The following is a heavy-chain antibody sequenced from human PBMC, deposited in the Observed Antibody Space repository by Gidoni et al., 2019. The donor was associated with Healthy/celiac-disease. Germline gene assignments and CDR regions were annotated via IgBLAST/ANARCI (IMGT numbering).Heavy chain of an antibody. CDR2: IIPIFGTA. V-gene: IGHV1-69*01. CDR1: GGTFSSYA. J-gene: IGHJ6*02. Sequence: QVQLVQSGAEVKKPGSSVKVSCKASGGTFSSYAISWVRQAPGQGLEWMGGIIPIFGTANYAQKFQGRVTITADESTSTAYMELSSLRSEDTAVYYCASYYYDILTGSKNYYYYGMDVWGQGTTVTVSS. D-gene: IGHD3-9*01. CDR3: ASYYYDILTGSKNYYYYGMDV.